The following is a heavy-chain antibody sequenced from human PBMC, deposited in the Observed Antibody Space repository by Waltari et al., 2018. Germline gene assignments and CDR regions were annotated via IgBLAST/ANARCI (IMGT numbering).Heavy chain of an antibody. V-gene: IGHV3-53*03. D-gene: IGHD2-15*01. CDR3: ARRLVVAGTLDVFDL. Sequence: EVQLVESGGDLLQPGGSLRLSCAASGFTVNSNCINWVRQSPGKGLEWVSVVYVTGNTDYADSVKGRFTTSRDNSKNTVYLQMDSLRVEDTAMYYCARRLVVAGTLDVFDLWGQGTRVIVSS. CDR2: VYVTGNT. CDR1: GFTVNSNC. J-gene: IGHJ3*01.